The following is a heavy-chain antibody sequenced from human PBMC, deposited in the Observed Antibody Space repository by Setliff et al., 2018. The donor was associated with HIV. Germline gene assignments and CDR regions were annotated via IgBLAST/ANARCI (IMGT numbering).Heavy chain of an antibody. CDR2: ITSNSGRI. Sequence: LRLSCAASGFTFDEYAMHWVRQAPGKGLEWVSGITSNSGRIGYADSIKGRFTVSRDNAKNSLYLQMNSLRVEDTAMYYCAREYFGELRWGQGTLVTVSS. J-gene: IGHJ4*02. CDR1: GFTFDEYA. D-gene: IGHD3-10*01. CDR3: AREYFGELR. V-gene: IGHV3-9*01.